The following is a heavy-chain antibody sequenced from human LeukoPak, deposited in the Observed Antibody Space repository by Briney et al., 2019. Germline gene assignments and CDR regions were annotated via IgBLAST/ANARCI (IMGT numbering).Heavy chain of an antibody. J-gene: IGHJ4*02. CDR2: INPSVGST. CDR1: GYTFTDYY. Sequence: ASVKVSCKASGYTFTDYYIHWVRQAPGQGLEWVGIINPSVGSTTYAQSFQGRFAMTRDTSTSTAYMELSSLRAEDTAVYYCARELRSVETPRYNYFDYWGQGTLVTVSS. CDR3: ARELRSVETPRYNYFDY. V-gene: IGHV1-46*01. D-gene: IGHD4-23*01.